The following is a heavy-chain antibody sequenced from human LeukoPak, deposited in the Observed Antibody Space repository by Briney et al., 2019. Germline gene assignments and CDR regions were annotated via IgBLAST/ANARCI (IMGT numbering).Heavy chain of an antibody. J-gene: IGHJ4*02. CDR1: GGSISDFY. CDR3: ASPSLMSGEPSYFDF. Sequence: SETLSLTCTVSGGSISDFYWAWIRQPPGKGLEWIGSIYYTGNTFYNPSLKSRGTLSIDTSKNQFSLKLTSVTAADTAVYYCASPSLMSGEPSYFDFWGQGTLVSVSS. D-gene: IGHD4-17*01. V-gene: IGHV4-39*07. CDR2: IYYTGNT.